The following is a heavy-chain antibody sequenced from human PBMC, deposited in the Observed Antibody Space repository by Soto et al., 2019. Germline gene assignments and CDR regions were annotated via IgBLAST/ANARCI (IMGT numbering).Heavy chain of an antibody. CDR2: IIPVFGTP. D-gene: IGHD3-22*01. Sequence: SVKVSCKASGGSFSNYGISWVRQAPGQGLEWMGGIIPVFGTPHYAQKFQDRVTITADESTSIVYMEVSSLTSEDTAVYYCARGDATKIIVTTYYGLDVWGQGTTVTVSS. V-gene: IGHV1-69*13. CDR3: ARGDATKIIVTTYYGLDV. J-gene: IGHJ6*02. CDR1: GGSFSNYG.